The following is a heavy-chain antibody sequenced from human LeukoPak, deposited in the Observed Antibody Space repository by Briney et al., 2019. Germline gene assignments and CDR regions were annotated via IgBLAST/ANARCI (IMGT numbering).Heavy chain of an antibody. CDR3: AFEGPVSGYAFDP. V-gene: IGHV4-34*01. Sequence: SETLSLSCAVYGESFSEYYWSWIRQPPGKGLEWIGQINHSGGTNYHPSLKTRVTISLDTSKNQVSLKLRSVTAADTAVYYCAFEGPVSGYAFDPWGPGALVAVSS. CDR1: GESFSEYY. J-gene: IGHJ5*02. D-gene: IGHD5-12*01. CDR2: INHSGGT.